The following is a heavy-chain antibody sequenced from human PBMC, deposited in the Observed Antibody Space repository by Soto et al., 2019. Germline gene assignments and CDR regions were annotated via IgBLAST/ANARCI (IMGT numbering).Heavy chain of an antibody. CDR3: ARQAARNYIDS. Sequence: PGGALRIFCVTSGFTFSYYSLSWVRQAPGKGLEMLSFLDSRGRTLYYADSVRGRFTISRDNAENSVYLQMDSLRADDTAVYYCARQAARNYIDSWGQGNSVTVSS. V-gene: IGHV3-11*01. CDR2: LDSRGRTL. J-gene: IGHJ4*02. D-gene: IGHD6-6*01. CDR1: GFTFSYYS.